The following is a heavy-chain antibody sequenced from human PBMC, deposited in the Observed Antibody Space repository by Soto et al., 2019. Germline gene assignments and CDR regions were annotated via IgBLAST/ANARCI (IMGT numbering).Heavy chain of an antibody. Sequence: QVQLVESGGGVVQPGRSLRLSCAASGFTFSSYGMHWVRQAPGKGLEWVAVIWYDGSNKYYADSVKGRFTISRDNSKNTLYLQRNSLRAEDTAVYYCARESTIFGTNWFDPWGQGTLVTVSS. V-gene: IGHV3-33*01. CDR2: IWYDGSNK. D-gene: IGHD3-3*01. CDR3: ARESTIFGTNWFDP. CDR1: GFTFSSYG. J-gene: IGHJ5*02.